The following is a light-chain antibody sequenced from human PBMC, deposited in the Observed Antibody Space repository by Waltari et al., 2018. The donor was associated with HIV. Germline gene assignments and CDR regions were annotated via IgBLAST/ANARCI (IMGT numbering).Light chain of an antibody. Sequence: QSALTQPPSASGSPGQSVTLSCTGTSSDVGGYNYVSWHQQHPGKAPKLMIYAVIKGPSGLPDRLSGSKSGNTASLTVSGLQPEDEADYYCSSHADSKVGFGGGTRLTVL. J-gene: IGLJ2*01. CDR1: SSDVGGYNY. CDR3: SSHADSKVG. CDR2: AVI. V-gene: IGLV2-8*01.